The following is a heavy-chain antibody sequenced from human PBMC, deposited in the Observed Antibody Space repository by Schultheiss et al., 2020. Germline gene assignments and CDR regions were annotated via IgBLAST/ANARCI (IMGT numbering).Heavy chain of an antibody. CDR1: GFTFRSHG. V-gene: IGHV3-30*03. CDR2: ISDDGGKK. CDR3: ARASSQRGMDV. Sequence: GESLKISCAASGFTFRSHGMHWVRQAPGKGLEWVAVISDDGGKKYYGDSVKGRFTISRDNSKNTLYLQMNSLRGEDTAVYYCARASSQRGMDVWGQGTTVTVSS. J-gene: IGHJ6*02.